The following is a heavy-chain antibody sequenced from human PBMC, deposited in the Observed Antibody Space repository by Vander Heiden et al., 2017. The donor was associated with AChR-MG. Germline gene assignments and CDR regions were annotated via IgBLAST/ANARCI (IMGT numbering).Heavy chain of an antibody. D-gene: IGHD6-19*01. CDR3: ARAFSVGGSGWYPLDY. V-gene: IGHV3-13*01. CDR2: IGTAGDT. Sequence: EVQLVESGGGLVQPGGSLRLSCAASGFTFSSYDMHWVRQATGKGLEWVSAIGTAGDTYYPGSVKGRFTISRENAKNSLYLQMNSLRAGDTAVYYCARAFSVGGSGWYPLDYWGQGTLVTVSS. J-gene: IGHJ4*02. CDR1: GFTFSSYD.